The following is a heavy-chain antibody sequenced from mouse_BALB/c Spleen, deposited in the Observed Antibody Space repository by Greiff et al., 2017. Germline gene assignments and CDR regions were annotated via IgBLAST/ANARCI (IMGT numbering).Heavy chain of an antibody. V-gene: IGHV14-4*02. J-gene: IGHJ1*01. CDR3: NRYYGNYNWYFDV. Sequence: VQLQQSGAELVRSGASVKLSCTASGFNIKDYYMHWVKQRPEQGLEWIGWIDPENGDTEYAPKFQGKATMTADTSSNTAYLQLSSLTSEDTAVYYCNRYYGNYNWYFDVGGAGTTVTVSS. CDR2: IDPENGDT. D-gene: IGHD2-1*01. CDR1: GFNIKDYY.